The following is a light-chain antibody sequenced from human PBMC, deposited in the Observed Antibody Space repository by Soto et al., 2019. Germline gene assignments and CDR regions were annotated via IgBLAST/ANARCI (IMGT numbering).Light chain of an antibody. CDR1: QSVSSY. J-gene: IGKJ1*01. CDR2: DAS. Sequence: EIVVTQSPATLSFSPGERATIACRASQSVSSYLAWYHQKPGQAPRLLIYDASNRATGSPARLSGSGSGIDFSLTISSLEPEDFAVYYCQQRSNWPWTFGQGTKVEI. V-gene: IGKV3-11*01. CDR3: QQRSNWPWT.